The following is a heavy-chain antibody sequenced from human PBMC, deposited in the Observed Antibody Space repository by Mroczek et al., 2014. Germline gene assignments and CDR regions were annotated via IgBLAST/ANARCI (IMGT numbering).Heavy chain of an antibody. V-gene: IGHV3-30-3*01. J-gene: IGHJ4*01. CDR1: GFNLYSYY. CDR3: ARYYWGAFDY. Sequence: QVQLQESGGGPRCSQGASLRLSCAASGFNLYSYYIHWVRQAPGKGLEWVASISPYSSYTSYADSVKGRFTISADTSKNTAYLQMNSLRAEDTAVYYCARYYWGAFDYWGQGTLVTVSS. CDR2: ISPYSSYT. D-gene: IGHD1-26*01.